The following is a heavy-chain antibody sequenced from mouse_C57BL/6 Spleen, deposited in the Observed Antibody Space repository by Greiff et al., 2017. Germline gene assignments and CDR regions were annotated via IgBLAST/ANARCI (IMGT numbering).Heavy chain of an antibody. Sequence: DVQLVESGGGLVQPGGSLSLSCAASGFTFTDYYMSWVRQPPGKALEWLGFIRNKANGYTTEYSASVKGRFTISRDNSQSILYLQMNALRAEDSATYYCARYFITTVVATRAMDYWGQGTSVTVSS. J-gene: IGHJ4*01. CDR2: IRNKANGYTT. CDR1: GFTFTDYY. V-gene: IGHV7-3*01. D-gene: IGHD1-1*01. CDR3: ARYFITTVVATRAMDY.